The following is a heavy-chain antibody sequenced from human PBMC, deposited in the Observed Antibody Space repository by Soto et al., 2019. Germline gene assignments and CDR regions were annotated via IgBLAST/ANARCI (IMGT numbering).Heavy chain of an antibody. CDR1: GFTFSSYG. CDR3: ERGGSETACKHPPQPDY. Sequence: GGSLRLSCAASGFTFSSYGMSWVRQAPGKGLEWVANIKQDGSEKYYVDSVKGRFTISRDNAKNSLYLQMNSLRAEDKSLYYCERGGSETACKHPPQPDYWGQGTMVTVSS. D-gene: IGHD3-16*01. CDR2: IKQDGSEK. J-gene: IGHJ4*02. V-gene: IGHV3-7*03.